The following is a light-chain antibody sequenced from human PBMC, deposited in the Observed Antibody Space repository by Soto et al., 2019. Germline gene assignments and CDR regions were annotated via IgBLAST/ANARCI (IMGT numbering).Light chain of an antibody. CDR3: MQGTHWPPYT. Sequence: DVVMTQSPLSLPVTLGQPASISCRSSQSLVHSDGNTYLNWFHQRPGQSPRRLIYKVSNRDSGVPARFSGSGSDTNFSLKISGVEADDVWVYYCMQGTHWPPYTFGQGTKLEIK. CDR1: QSLVHSDGNTY. J-gene: IGKJ2*01. CDR2: KVS. V-gene: IGKV2-30*02.